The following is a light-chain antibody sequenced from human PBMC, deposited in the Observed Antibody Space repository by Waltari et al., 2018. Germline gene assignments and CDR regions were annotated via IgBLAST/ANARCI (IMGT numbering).Light chain of an antibody. J-gene: IGLJ3*02. CDR3: CSYAGSYVWV. V-gene: IGLV2-11*01. Sequence: QSALTQPRSVSGSPGPSVTISCTGTSSDAGGYNYVSWYHQPPGKAPKPMIYDVSKRPSGVPDRFSGSKSGNTASLTISGLQAEDEADYYCCSYAGSYVWVFGGGTKLTVL. CDR2: DVS. CDR1: SSDAGGYNY.